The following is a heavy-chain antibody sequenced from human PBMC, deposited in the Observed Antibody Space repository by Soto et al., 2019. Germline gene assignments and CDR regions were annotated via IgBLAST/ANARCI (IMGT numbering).Heavy chain of an antibody. D-gene: IGHD4-17*01. J-gene: IGHJ4*02. CDR2: IYYSGST. Sequence: SETLSLTCTVSGGSISSGDYYWSWIRQPPGKGLEWNGYIYYSGSTYYNPSLKSRVTISVDTSKNQFSLKLSSVTAADTAVYYCARVPPGDYGDYGSIDYYFDYWGQGTLVTVSS. CDR3: ARVPPGDYGDYGSIDYYFDY. V-gene: IGHV4-30-4*01. CDR1: GGSISSGDYY.